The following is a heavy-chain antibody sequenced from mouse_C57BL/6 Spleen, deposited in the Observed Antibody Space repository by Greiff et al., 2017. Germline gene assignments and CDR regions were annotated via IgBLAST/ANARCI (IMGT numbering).Heavy chain of an antibody. D-gene: IGHD1-1*01. Sequence: DVQLQESGPGLVKPSQSLSLTCSVTGYSITSGYYWNWIRQFPGNKMEWMGYISYDGSNNYNPSLKNRISFTRDTSKNQFFLKLNSVTTEDTATYYCARGSFRYYGSSSYAMDYWGQGTSVTVSS. CDR2: ISYDGSN. V-gene: IGHV3-6*01. CDR1: GYSITSGYY. CDR3: ARGSFRYYGSSSYAMDY. J-gene: IGHJ4*01.